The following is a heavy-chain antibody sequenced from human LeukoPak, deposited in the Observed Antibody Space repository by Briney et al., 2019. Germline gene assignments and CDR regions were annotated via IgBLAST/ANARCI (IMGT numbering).Heavy chain of an antibody. Sequence: SVKVSCKASGGTFSSYAISWVRQAPGQGLEWMGGIIPIFGTANYAQKFQGRVTITADESTSTAYMELSSLRSEGTAVYYCARPNSGWSYYFDYWGQGTLVTVSS. V-gene: IGHV1-69*13. CDR2: IIPIFGTA. J-gene: IGHJ4*02. D-gene: IGHD6-19*01. CDR3: ARPNSGWSYYFDY. CDR1: GGTFSSYA.